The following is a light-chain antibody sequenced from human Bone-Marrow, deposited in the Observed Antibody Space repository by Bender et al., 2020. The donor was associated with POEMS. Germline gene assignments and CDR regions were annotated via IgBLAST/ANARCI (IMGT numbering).Light chain of an antibody. J-gene: IGLJ2*01. V-gene: IGLV3-21*02. CDR2: DDS. Sequence: SYVLTQPPSVSVAPGQTARISCGGNDIGTKSVHWYQQKPGQAPILVVFDDSDRPSGIPERFSGSKSGNTASLTISGLQAEDEADYYCCSYAGSGTLLFGGGTELTVL. CDR3: CSYAGSGTLL. CDR1: DIGTKS.